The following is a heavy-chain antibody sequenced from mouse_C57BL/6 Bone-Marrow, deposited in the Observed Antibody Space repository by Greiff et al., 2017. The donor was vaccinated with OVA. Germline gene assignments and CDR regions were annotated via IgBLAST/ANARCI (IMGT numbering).Heavy chain of an antibody. CDR2: IYPGSGST. J-gene: IGHJ1*03. Sequence: QVQLQQPGAELVKPGASVKMSCKASGYTFTSYWITWVKQRPGQGLEWIGDIYPGSGSTNYNEKFKSKSTLTVDTSSSTAYMPLSSLTSEDSAVYYCASYYYGSTSYWYFDVWGTGTTVTVSS. D-gene: IGHD1-1*01. CDR3: ASYYYGSTSYWYFDV. V-gene: IGHV1-55*01. CDR1: GYTFTSYW.